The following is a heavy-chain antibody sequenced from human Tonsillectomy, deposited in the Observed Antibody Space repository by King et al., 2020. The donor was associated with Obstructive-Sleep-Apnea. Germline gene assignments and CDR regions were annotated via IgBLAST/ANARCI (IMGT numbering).Heavy chain of an antibody. CDR2: IYSGGTT. CDR1: GFIVSSNY. V-gene: IGHV3-66*01. J-gene: IGHJ4*02. CDR3: ARENYYIVD. Sequence: VQLVESGGGLVQPGGSLRLSCAAFGFIVSSNYMSWVRQAPGKGLEWVSVIYSGGTTYYADSVKGRFTISRDNSKNTLYLQMKSLRDDDTAMYYCARENYYIVDWGRGTLVTVSS.